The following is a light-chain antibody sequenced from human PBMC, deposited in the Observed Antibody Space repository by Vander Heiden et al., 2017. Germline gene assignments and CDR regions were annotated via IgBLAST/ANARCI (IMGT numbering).Light chain of an antibody. CDR3: IQALQTPFT. V-gene: IGKV2-28*01. J-gene: IGKJ3*01. Sequence: DIEMTQSPLCLSVTPGEPASITCRSSQSLLHSNGYNYLDWFLQKPGQSPQLLISLASNRASGVPDRFSGSGSGTDFTLKISRVEAEDVGVYYCIQALQTPFTFGPGTKVDIK. CDR2: LAS. CDR1: QSLLHSNGYNY.